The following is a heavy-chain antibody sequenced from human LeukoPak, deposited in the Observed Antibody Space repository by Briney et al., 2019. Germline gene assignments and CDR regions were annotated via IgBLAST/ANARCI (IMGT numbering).Heavy chain of an antibody. Sequence: GESLKISCKGSGYSFTSYWIGWVRQMPGKGLEWMGIIYPGDSDTRHSPSFQGRVTISADKSISTAYLQWSSLKASDTAMYYCALQPGYCSSASCSHFDFWGQGTLVTVSS. CDR1: GYSFTSYW. V-gene: IGHV5-51*01. CDR3: ALQPGYCSSASCSHFDF. J-gene: IGHJ4*02. CDR2: IYPGDSDT. D-gene: IGHD2-2*01.